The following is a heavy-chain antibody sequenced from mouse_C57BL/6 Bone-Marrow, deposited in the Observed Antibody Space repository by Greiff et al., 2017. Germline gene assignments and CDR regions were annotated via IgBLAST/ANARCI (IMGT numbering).Heavy chain of an antibody. CDR1: GYTFTSYW. D-gene: IGHD2-12*01. J-gene: IGHJ4*01. V-gene: IGHV1-64*01. CDR2: IHPNSGST. Sequence: QVQLQQPGAELVKPGASVKLSCKASGYTFTSYWMHWVKQRPGQGLEWIGMIHPNSGSTNYNEKFKSKATLPVDKSTSTAYMQLSSLTSEDSAVYYCARNDYSYAMDYWGQGTSVTGSS. CDR3: ARNDYSYAMDY.